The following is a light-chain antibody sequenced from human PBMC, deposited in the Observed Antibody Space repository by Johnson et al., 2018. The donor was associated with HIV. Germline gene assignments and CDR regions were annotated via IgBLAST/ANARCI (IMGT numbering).Light chain of an antibody. V-gene: IGLV1-51*01. CDR3: GTWDSSLSAGPLYV. Sequence: QSVLTQSPSVSAAPGQKVTISCSGSSSNIGNNYVSWYQQLPGTAPKLLIYDNNKRPSGIPDRFSGSKSGTSATLGITGLQTGDEADYYCGTWDSSLSAGPLYVFGTGTKVTVL. J-gene: IGLJ1*01. CDR2: DNN. CDR1: SSNIGNNY.